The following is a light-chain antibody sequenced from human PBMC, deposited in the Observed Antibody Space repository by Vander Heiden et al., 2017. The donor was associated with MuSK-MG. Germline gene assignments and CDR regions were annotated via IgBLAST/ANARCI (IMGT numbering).Light chain of an antibody. J-gene: IGKJ4*01. V-gene: IGKV1-5*01. CDR1: QSISSW. CDR3: QLDYSYPLT. Sequence: DIQMTQSPSSLSASVGDRVTITCRDSQSISSWLAWYQQKPGKAPKLLIYDVSSWESGVPSRFSGSGSGTEFTLTIRSLHPDDFTTYYCQLDYSYPLTFGGGTKVEIK. CDR2: DVS.